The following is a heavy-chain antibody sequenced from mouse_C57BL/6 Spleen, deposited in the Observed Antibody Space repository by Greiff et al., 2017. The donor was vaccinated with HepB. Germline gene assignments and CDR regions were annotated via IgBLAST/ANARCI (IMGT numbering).Heavy chain of an antibody. CDR1: GFTFSSYA. J-gene: IGHJ4*01. D-gene: IGHD2-1*01. CDR2: ISDGGSYT. CDR3: ARDDYGNFYYAMDY. V-gene: IGHV5-4*01. Sequence: EVKVVESGGGLVKPGGSLKLSCAASGFTFSSYAMSWVRQTPEKRLEWVATISDGGSYTYYPDNVKGRFTISRDNAKNNLYLQMSHLKSEDTAMYYCARDDYGNFYYAMDYWGQGTSVTVSS.